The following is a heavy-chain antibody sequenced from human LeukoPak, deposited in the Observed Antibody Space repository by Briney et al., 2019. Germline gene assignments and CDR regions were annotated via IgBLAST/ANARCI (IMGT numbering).Heavy chain of an antibody. Sequence: GGSLRLSCAASGFTVSSNYMSWVRQAPGKGLEWVSAISVSGGSTYYADSVKGRFTISRDNSKNTLYLQMNSLRAEDTAVYYCGKPLLDTAMAKGFDYWGQGTLVTVSS. CDR3: GKPLLDTAMAKGFDY. J-gene: IGHJ4*02. D-gene: IGHD5-18*01. V-gene: IGHV3-23*01. CDR1: GFTVSSNY. CDR2: ISVSGGST.